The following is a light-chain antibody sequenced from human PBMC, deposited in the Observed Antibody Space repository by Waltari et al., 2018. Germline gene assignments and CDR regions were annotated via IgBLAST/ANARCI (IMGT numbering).Light chain of an antibody. CDR2: WAS. Sequence: EIVMTQSPDSLDVYLGERATISCRSSQSVLSRSNNKNYLAWYQQKPGQPPKLLIYWASTRQPGISDRFSGSGSGTDFSLTITGLQAEDVAIYFCQQYYRGHTFGQGTKLEI. CDR3: QQYYRGHT. V-gene: IGKV4-1*01. CDR1: QSVLSRSNNKNY. J-gene: IGKJ2*01.